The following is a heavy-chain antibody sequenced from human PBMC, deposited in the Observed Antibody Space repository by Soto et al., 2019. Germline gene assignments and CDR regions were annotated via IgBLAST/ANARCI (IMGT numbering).Heavy chain of an antibody. J-gene: IGHJ6*02. V-gene: IGHV4-34*01. CDR1: GGSFSGYY. CDR2: INHSGST. CDR3: ARELYGLYYYYGMDV. Sequence: SETLSLTCAVYGGSFSGYYWSWIRQPPGKGLEWIGEINHSGSTNYNPSLKSRVTISVDTSKNQFSLKLSSVTAADTAVYYCARELYGLYYYYGMDVWGQGTTVTVSS. D-gene: IGHD1-26*01.